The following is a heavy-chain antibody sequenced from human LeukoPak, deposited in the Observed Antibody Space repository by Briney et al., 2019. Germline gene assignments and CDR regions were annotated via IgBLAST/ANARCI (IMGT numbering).Heavy chain of an antibody. V-gene: IGHV1-8*01. J-gene: IGHJ4*02. D-gene: IGHD5-12*01. Sequence: ASVKVSCKASGYTFTSYDINWVRQATGQGLEWMGWMNPNSGNTGYAQKFQGRVTMTRNTSISTAYMELRSLRSDDTAVYYCARGARMVATNFDYWGQGTLVTVSS. CDR2: MNPNSGNT. CDR3: ARGARMVATNFDY. CDR1: GYTFTSYD.